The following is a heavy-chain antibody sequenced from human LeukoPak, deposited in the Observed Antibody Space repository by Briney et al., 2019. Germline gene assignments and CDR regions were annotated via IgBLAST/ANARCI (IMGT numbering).Heavy chain of an antibody. J-gene: IGHJ5*02. CDR2: IYYNGTT. D-gene: IGHD3-10*01. V-gene: IGHV4-59*01. Sequence: SETLSLTCSVSGDSMRSYYWSWIRQPPGKGLEWIGHIYYNGTTNYNPSLKGRVTMSVDTSKNQFSLNLSSVTTADTAVYYCARFSKGARSDYRGSNWFDPWGQGTLVTVSS. CDR1: GDSMRSYY. CDR3: ARFSKGARSDYRGSNWFDP.